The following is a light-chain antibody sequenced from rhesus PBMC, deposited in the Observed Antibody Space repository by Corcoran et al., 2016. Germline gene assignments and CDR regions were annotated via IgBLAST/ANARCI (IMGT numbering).Light chain of an antibody. CDR1: ENVKHY. V-gene: IGKV1-74*01. CDR3: QHSYGTPLT. Sequence: DIQMTQSPSSLSASVGDRVTITCRASENVKHYLHWYQQKPGNAPKLLIYAASTLQSGVPSRFSGSGSWTDYTFTISSLQPEDVATYYCQHSYGTPLTFGGGTKVEIK. CDR2: AAS. J-gene: IGKJ4*01.